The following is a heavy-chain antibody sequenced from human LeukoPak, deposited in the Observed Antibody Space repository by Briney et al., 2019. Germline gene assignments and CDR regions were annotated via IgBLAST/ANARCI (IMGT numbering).Heavy chain of an antibody. D-gene: IGHD3-22*01. CDR1: GFTFSSYW. CDR3: VRLRRNSDTSGFYYYYDF. V-gene: IGHV3-21*01. Sequence: GGSLRLSCAASGFTFSSYWMNWVRQAPGKGLEWVSSISVGSNYIYYADSVRGRFRISRDDARDSLFLEMNSLRAEDTAVYYCVRLRRNSDTSGFYYYYDFWGQGTLVTVSS. J-gene: IGHJ4*02. CDR2: ISVGSNYI.